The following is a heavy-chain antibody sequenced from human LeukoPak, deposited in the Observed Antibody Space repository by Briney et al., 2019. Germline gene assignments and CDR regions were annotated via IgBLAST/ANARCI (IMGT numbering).Heavy chain of an antibody. D-gene: IGHD2-8*01. CDR3: ARDPPAVSINTYA. J-gene: IGHJ4*02. CDR1: GFTVGNNY. Sequence: GGSLRLSCAASGFTVGNNYMNWVRQAPGKGLGWVSLIFSHGETSYADSVKGRSTISRDNSKNTLYLQMNGLRVEDTAVYYCARDPPAVSINTYAWGQGTLVTVSS. V-gene: IGHV3-66*01. CDR2: IFSHGET.